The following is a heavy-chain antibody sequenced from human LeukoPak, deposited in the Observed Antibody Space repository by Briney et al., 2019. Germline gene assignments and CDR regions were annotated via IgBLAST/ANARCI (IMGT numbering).Heavy chain of an antibody. CDR3: ARIPEY. D-gene: IGHD2-2*01. Sequence: PGGSLILSCAASGFDFSTYAMHWVRLTPGKGLEFVSAISKSGDDTSYGNDVKGRFTISRDNIKNTVDLEMGSLRVDDTGIYYCARIPEYWGQGTVVTISS. CDR2: ISKSGDDT. CDR1: GFDFSTYA. V-gene: IGHV3-64*01. J-gene: IGHJ1*01.